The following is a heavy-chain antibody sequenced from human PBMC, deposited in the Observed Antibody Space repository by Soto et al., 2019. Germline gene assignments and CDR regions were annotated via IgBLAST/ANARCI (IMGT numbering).Heavy chain of an antibody. CDR1: GYTFTSYG. CDR3: AREFEGYCSGGSCYEQGYGMEV. Sequence: QVQLVQSGAEVKKPGASVKVSCKASGYTFTSYGISWVRQAPGQGLEWMGWISAYNGNTNYAQKVQGRVTMTTDTSTSTAYMELRSLRSDDTAVYYCAREFEGYCSGGSCYEQGYGMEVWGQGTTVTVSS. J-gene: IGHJ6*02. CDR2: ISAYNGNT. D-gene: IGHD2-15*01. V-gene: IGHV1-18*04.